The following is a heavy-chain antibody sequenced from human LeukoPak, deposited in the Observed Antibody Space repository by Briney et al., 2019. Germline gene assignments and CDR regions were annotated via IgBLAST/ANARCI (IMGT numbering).Heavy chain of an antibody. V-gene: IGHV3-49*04. J-gene: IGHJ4*02. D-gene: IGHD6-13*01. CDR1: GFTFGTYA. CDR2: IRSKAYGGTT. Sequence: GSLRLSCAASGFTFGTYAMSWVRQAPGKGLEWVGFIRSKAYGGTTEYAASVKGRFTISRDDSKSIAYLQMNSLKTEDTAVYYCTRESLAAAAGHSIDYWGQGTLVTVSS. CDR3: TRESLAAAAGHSIDY.